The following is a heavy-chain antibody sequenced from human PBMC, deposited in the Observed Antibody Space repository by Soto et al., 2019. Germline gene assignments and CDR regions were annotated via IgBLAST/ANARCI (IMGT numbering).Heavy chain of an antibody. Sequence: EVQLLVSGGGLVQPGGSLRLSCAASGFTFSSYVMSWVRQTPGKGLEWVSAISSTGGSTNYADSVKGRFTISRDNSKNTVYMQTNSLRAEDTAVYYCAKGARFDSSGYYYKDAFDIWGQGTMVTVSS. CDR2: ISSTGGST. J-gene: IGHJ3*02. CDR1: GFTFSSYV. V-gene: IGHV3-23*01. D-gene: IGHD3-22*01. CDR3: AKGARFDSSGYYYKDAFDI.